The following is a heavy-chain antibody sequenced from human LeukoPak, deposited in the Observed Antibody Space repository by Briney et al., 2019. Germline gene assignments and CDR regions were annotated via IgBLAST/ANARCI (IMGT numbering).Heavy chain of an antibody. CDR1: GFTFSGFW. CDR3: ARVGGHAY. J-gene: IGHJ4*02. V-gene: IGHV3-7*01. Sequence: GGSLRLSCAVFGFTFSGFWMSWSRQAPGKGLERVASINSDGSEGYYADVVKGRFTISRDNAKNSLYLQINSLRAEDAAVYYCARVGGHAYWGQGTLVTASS. D-gene: IGHD2-15*01. CDR2: INSDGSEG.